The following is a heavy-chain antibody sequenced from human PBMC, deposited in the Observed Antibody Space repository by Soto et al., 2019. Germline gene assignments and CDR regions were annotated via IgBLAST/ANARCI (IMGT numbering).Heavy chain of an antibody. Sequence: SENLSLTCTVSGGSLSSYYLSLIRQHQGKGLEWIGNIYYIGSTYHTPPLKSRVTISVDTSKNQFSLKLSSVTAADTAVYYCASYQQSYAFDIWGKGKMVTVPS. CDR3: ASYQQSYAFDI. CDR1: GGSLSSYY. D-gene: IGHD2-2*01. J-gene: IGHJ3*02. CDR2: IYYIGST. V-gene: IGHV4-59*06.